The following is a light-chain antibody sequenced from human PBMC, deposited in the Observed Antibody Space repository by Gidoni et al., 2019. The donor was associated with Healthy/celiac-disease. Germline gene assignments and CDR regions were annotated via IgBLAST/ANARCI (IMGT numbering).Light chain of an antibody. J-gene: IGKJ2*01. Sequence: DIVMTQSPASLAVSLGERATINCKSSQSVLYSSNHKNYLAWYQQNPGQPPQLLIYWASTRESGVPDRFSGSGSGTDFTLTISSLQAEDVAVYYCQQYYSTPYTFGQXTKLEIK. CDR1: QSVLYSSNHKNY. CDR2: WAS. V-gene: IGKV4-1*01. CDR3: QQYYSTPYT.